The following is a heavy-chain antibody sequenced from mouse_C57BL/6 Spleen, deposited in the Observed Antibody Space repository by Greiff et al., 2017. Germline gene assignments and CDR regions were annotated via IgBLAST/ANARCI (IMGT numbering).Heavy chain of an antibody. CDR3: ARGDEYDGGTYYCDY. Sequence: QVQLQQPGAELVRPGSSVKLSCKASGYTFTSYWMHWVKPRPIQGLEWIGNIDPSDSETHYNPKFKDKATLTVDKSSSTAYMQLSSLTSEDSAVYYCARGDEYDGGTYYCDYWGQGTTLTVSA. V-gene: IGHV1-52*01. CDR1: GYTFTSYW. J-gene: IGHJ2*01. CDR2: IDPSDSET. D-gene: IGHD2-4*01.